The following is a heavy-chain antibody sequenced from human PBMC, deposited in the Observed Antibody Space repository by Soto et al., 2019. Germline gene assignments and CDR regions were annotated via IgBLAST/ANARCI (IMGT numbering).Heavy chain of an antibody. CDR1: GFTFTSSA. V-gene: IGHV1-58*02. Sequence: SVKVSCKASGFTFTSSAMQWVRQARGQRLEWIGWIVVGSGNTNYAQKFQERVTITRDMSTSTANKEQSRLRTEDTALYYCAAGVGFNDILTGYSWFDPWGQGTLVTVSS. D-gene: IGHD3-9*01. J-gene: IGHJ5*02. CDR2: IVVGSGNT. CDR3: AAGVGFNDILTGYSWFDP.